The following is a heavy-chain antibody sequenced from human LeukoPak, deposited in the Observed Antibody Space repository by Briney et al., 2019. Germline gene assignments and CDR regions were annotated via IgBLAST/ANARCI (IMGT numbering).Heavy chain of an antibody. J-gene: IGHJ4*02. V-gene: IGHV3-30*03. CDR2: ISYDGSSK. Sequence: GRSLRLSCAASGLDFRTYGMHWVRQAPGKGLEWVAVISYDGSSKYYADSVKGRFTISRHNSKNTLYLQMNSLRAEDTAVYYCARAPEWLIFDYWGQGTLVTVSS. CDR1: GLDFRTYG. D-gene: IGHD6-19*01. CDR3: ARAPEWLIFDY.